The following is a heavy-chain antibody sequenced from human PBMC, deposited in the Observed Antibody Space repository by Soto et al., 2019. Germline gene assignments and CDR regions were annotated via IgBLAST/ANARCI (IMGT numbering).Heavy chain of an antibody. CDR1: GFTFSSYA. V-gene: IGHV3-30-3*01. Sequence: GGSLRLSCAASGFTFSSYAMHWVRQAPGKGLEWVAVISYDGSNKYYADSVKGRFTISRDNSKNTLYLQMNSLRAEDTAVYYCAREEPYDSSALDYWGQGTLVTVSS. CDR3: AREEPYDSSALDY. J-gene: IGHJ4*02. D-gene: IGHD3-22*01. CDR2: ISYDGSNK.